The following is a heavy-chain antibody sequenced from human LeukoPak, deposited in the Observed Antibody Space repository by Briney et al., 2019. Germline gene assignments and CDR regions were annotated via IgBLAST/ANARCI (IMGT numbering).Heavy chain of an antibody. Sequence: GGSLRLSCAASGFTFIDYDMHWVRQGKGKGLELVSAIGIRGDTHYSGSVKGRFTISRENAESSLYLQMNSLRAKDTAVYYCARGGIQVSGIDEFDYWGQGTLVTVSS. D-gene: IGHD6-19*01. CDR3: ARGGIQVSGIDEFDY. J-gene: IGHJ4*02. V-gene: IGHV3-13*01. CDR1: GFTFIDYD. CDR2: IGIRGDT.